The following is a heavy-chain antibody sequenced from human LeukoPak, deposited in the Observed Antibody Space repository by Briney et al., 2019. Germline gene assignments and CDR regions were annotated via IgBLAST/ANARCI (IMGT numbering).Heavy chain of an antibody. V-gene: IGHV4-39*07. D-gene: IGHD4-23*01. CDR3: ARDSDYGGNSAAYFQH. J-gene: IGHJ1*01. CDR2: IYYSGST. Sequence: SETLSLTCTVSGGSISSSSYYWGWIRQPPGKGLEWIGSIYYSGSTYYNPSLKSRVTISVDTSKNQFSLKLSSVTAADTAVYYCARDSDYGGNSAAYFQHWGQGTLVTVSS. CDR1: GGSISSSSYY.